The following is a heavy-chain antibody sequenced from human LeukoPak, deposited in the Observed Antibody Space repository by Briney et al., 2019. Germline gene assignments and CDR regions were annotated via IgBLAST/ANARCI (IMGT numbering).Heavy chain of an antibody. CDR3: AREAARGYIYGTFNHFDY. CDR2: IYYSGST. Sequence: PSETLSVTCSVSGGSISGSSYYWGWIRQPPGEGLEWIGSIYYSGSTYYNPPLKSRVTISVDTSKNQFSLKLNSVTAADTAFYYCAREAARGYIYGTFNHFDYWGQGTLVPVSS. V-gene: IGHV4-39*07. CDR1: GGSISGSSYY. J-gene: IGHJ4*02. D-gene: IGHD3-3*02.